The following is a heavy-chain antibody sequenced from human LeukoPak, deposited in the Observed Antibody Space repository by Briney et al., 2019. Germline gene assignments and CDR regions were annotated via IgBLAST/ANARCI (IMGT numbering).Heavy chain of an antibody. J-gene: IGHJ4*02. CDR2: IIPIFGTA. CDR1: GGTFSSYA. Sequence: SVNVSCKASGGTFSSYAISWVRQAPGQGLEWMGGIIPIFGTANYAQKFQGRVTITADESTSTAYMELSSLRSEDTAVYYCAREVGDGYNPYFDYWGQGTLVTVSS. V-gene: IGHV1-69*13. CDR3: AREVGDGYNPYFDY. D-gene: IGHD5-24*01.